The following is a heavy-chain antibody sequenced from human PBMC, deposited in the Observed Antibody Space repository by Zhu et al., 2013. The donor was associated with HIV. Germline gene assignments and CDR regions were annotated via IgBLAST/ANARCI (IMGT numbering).Heavy chain of an antibody. D-gene: IGHD3-22*01. CDR3: ATGSRYYYDSSGLLYNWFDP. J-gene: IGHJ5*02. CDR2: FDPEDGET. V-gene: IGHV1-24*01. Sequence: QVQLVQSGAEVKKPGASVKVSCKVSGYTLTELSMHWVRQAPGKGLEWMGGFDPEDGETIYAQKFQGRVTMTEDTSTDTAYMELSSLRSEDTAVYYCATGSRYYYDSSGLLYNWFDPSGPGNPGHRLL. CDR1: GYTLTELS.